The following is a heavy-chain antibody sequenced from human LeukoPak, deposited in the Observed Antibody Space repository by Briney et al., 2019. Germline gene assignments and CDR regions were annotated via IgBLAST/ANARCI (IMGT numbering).Heavy chain of an antibody. J-gene: IGHJ4*02. Sequence: GGSLRLSCAASGFTFSTYSMNWVRQAPGKGLEWVSSISTSSSYIYYADSVRGRFTISRDNSKSTLSLQMNSLRAEDTAIYYCATYRQVLLPFESWGQGTLVTVSS. D-gene: IGHD2-8*02. CDR1: GFTFSTYS. CDR3: ATYRQVLLPFES. CDR2: ISTSSSYI. V-gene: IGHV3-21*04.